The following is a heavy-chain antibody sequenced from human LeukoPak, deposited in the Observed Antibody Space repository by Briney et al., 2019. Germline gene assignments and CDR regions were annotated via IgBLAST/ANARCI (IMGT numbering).Heavy chain of an antibody. CDR2: IIPIFGTA. J-gene: IGHJ6*03. V-gene: IGHV1-69*05. D-gene: IGHD6-19*01. CDR3: ARSEAGVPGYYYYYYMDV. Sequence: SVTVSCKASGGSFSSYAISWVRQAPGQGLEWMGGIIPIFGTANYAQKFQGRVTITTDESTSTAYMELSSLRSEDTAVYYCARSEAGVPGYYYYYYMDVWGKGTTVTVSS. CDR1: GGSFSSYA.